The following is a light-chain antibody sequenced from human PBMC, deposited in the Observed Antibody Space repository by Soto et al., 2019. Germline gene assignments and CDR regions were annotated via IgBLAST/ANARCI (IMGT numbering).Light chain of an antibody. V-gene: IGKV3-20*01. CDR2: DTS. Sequence: EFVLTQSPGTLSLSPGERATLSCRASQSLANSFIAWYQQKPGQAPRLLIYDTSSRASGIPDRFSGSGSGTDFTLTISRLETEDFAVYYCQQYGTSPPWTFGQGTKVDIK. J-gene: IGKJ1*01. CDR1: QSLANSF. CDR3: QQYGTSPPWT.